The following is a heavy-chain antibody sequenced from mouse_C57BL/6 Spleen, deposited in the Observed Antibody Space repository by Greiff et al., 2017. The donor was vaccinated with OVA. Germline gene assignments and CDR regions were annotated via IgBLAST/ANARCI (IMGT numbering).Heavy chain of an antibody. CDR3: AAGGRGDYFDY. Sequence: VQLVESGPELVKPGASVKISCKASGYAFSSSWMNWVKQRPGKGLEWIGRIYPGDGDTNYNGKFKGKATLTADKSSSTAYMQLSSLTSEDSAVYFCAAGGRGDYFDYWGQGTTLTVSS. D-gene: IGHD1-1*01. V-gene: IGHV1-82*01. CDR2: IYPGDGDT. CDR1: GYAFSSSW. J-gene: IGHJ2*01.